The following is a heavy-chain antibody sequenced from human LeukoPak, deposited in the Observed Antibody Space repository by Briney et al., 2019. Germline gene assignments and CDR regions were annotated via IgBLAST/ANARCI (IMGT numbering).Heavy chain of an antibody. CDR3: ARDYYDSSGSSWFDP. CDR1: GFTFSTYA. CDR2: ISYDGSSK. Sequence: GGSLRLSCAASGFTFSTYAMHWVRQAPGKGLEWVAVISYDGSSKYYADSVKGRFTISRDNAKNSLYLQMNSLRAKDTALYYCARDYYDSSGSSWFDPWGQGTLVTVSS. J-gene: IGHJ5*02. V-gene: IGHV3-30*04. D-gene: IGHD3-22*01.